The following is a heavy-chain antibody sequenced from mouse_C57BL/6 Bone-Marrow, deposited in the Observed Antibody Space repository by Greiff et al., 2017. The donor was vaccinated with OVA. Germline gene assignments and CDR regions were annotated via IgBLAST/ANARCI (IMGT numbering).Heavy chain of an antibody. V-gene: IGHV1-81*01. CDR3: ASIYYDYDD. J-gene: IGHJ2*01. D-gene: IGHD2-4*01. CDR1: GYTFTSYG. CDR2: IYPRSGNT. Sequence: VKLVESGAELARPGASVKLSCKASGYTFTSYGISWVKQRTGQGLEWIGEIYPRSGNTYYNEKFKGKATMTADKSSSTAYMELRSLTSEDSAVYFCASIYYDYDDWGKGTTLTVAS.